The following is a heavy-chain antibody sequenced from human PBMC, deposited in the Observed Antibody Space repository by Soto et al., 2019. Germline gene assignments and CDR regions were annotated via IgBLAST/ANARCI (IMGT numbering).Heavy chain of an antibody. CDR1: GYTFTSYA. Sequence: GASVKVSCKASGYTFTSYAMHWVRQAPGQRLEWMGWINAGNGNTKYSQKFQGRVTITRDTSASTAYMELSSLRSEDTAVYYCARVGNNDFWRSWFDPWGQGTLVTVSS. CDR2: INAGNGNT. CDR3: ARVGNNDFWRSWFDP. V-gene: IGHV1-3*01. D-gene: IGHD3-3*01. J-gene: IGHJ5*02.